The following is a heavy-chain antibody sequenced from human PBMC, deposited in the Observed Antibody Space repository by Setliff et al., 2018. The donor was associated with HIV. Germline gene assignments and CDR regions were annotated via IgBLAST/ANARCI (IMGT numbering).Heavy chain of an antibody. CDR1: GFSLSTSGMC. J-gene: IGHJ4*02. CDR2: IDWDDDK. V-gene: IGHV2-70*11. CDR3: ARTRHRELSVFLN. D-gene: IGHD3-10*01. Sequence: SGPTLVNPTQTLTLTCTFSGFSLSTSGMCVSWIRQPPGKALEWLARIDWDDDKHYTTSLKTRLTISKDTSKNRVVLTMTNMDPVDTATYYCARTRHRELSVFLNWGQGTLVTVSS.